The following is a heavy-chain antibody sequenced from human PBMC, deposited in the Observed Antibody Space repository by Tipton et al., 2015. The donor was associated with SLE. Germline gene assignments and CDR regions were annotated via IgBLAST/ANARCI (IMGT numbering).Heavy chain of an antibody. V-gene: IGHV3-7*01. CDR3: ASLTTVTPYYYSGLDV. CDR1: GFSFSTYW. D-gene: IGHD4-17*01. Sequence: SLRLSCVASGFSFSTYWMNWVRQAPGKGLEWVANIKQDGSERYYVDSVRGRFTISRDNAKNTLILQMNSLRAEDTGVYFCASLTTVTPYYYSGLDVWGQGTMVTVSS. J-gene: IGHJ6*02. CDR2: IKQDGSER.